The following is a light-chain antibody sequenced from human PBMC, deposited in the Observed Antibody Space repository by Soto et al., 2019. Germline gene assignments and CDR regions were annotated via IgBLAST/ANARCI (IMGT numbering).Light chain of an antibody. V-gene: IGKV3-20*01. J-gene: IGKJ1*01. CDR1: QSVTSNY. CDR2: GIS. Sequence: EVVMTQSPATLSVSPLEIVTLSFMASQSVTSNYLAWYQQKPGQAPRLLIYGISSRATGVPDRFSGSGSGTDFTLTISRLEPEDFAVYYCQQYTDWPLTFGQGTKVDIK. CDR3: QQYTDWPLT.